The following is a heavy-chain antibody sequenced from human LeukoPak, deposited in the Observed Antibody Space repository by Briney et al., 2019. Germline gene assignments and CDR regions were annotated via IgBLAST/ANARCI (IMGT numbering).Heavy chain of an antibody. CDR2: INADGGTK. Sequence: SGGSVRLSCAASGFSFSNSGMHWVRQAPGKGLEYVSSINADGGTKYYANSVKGRFTISRDNSKNTLYLQMDNVRPDDMAVYYCASLCMSEISWGQGTLVTVSS. CDR1: GFSFSNSG. CDR3: ASLCMSEIS. J-gene: IGHJ5*02. D-gene: IGHD2-8*01. V-gene: IGHV3-64*01.